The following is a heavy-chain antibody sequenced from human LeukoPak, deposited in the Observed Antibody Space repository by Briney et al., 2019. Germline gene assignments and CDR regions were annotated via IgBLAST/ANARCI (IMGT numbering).Heavy chain of an antibody. CDR2: IIPIFGTA. CDR1: GGTFSSYA. Sequence: SVTVSCKASGGTFSSYAISWVRQAPGQGLEWMGGIIPIFGTANYAQKFQGRVTITADESTSTAYMEVSSLRSEDTAVYYCARDSTSFYDAFDICGQGKRVTVSS. CDR3: ARDSTSFYDAFDI. V-gene: IGHV1-69*13. D-gene: IGHD2-2*01. J-gene: IGHJ3*02.